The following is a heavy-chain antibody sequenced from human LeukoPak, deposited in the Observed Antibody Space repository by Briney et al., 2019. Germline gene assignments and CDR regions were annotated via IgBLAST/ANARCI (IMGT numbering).Heavy chain of an antibody. CDR1: GYTFTIYY. CDR2: INPSGGST. Sequence: ASVNVSCTASGYTFTIYYMHWVRQALGQGLEWMGIINPSGGSTGYAQKFQGRVTMTRDTSTSTVYMELSSLRSEDTAVYYCARGHGPDVWGQGTTVTVSS. CDR3: ARGHGPDV. J-gene: IGHJ6*02. V-gene: IGHV1-46*01.